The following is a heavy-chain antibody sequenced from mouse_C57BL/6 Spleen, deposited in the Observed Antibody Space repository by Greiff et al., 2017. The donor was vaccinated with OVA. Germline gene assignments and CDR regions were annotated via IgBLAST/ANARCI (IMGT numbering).Heavy chain of an antibody. Sequence: QVQLKQSGPELVKPGASVKISCKASGYAFSSSWMNWVKQRPGKGLEWIGRIYPGDGDTNYNGKFKGKATLTADKSSSTAYMQLSSLTSEDSAVYFCASDSNYGNYYAMDYWGQGTSVTVSS. V-gene: IGHV1-82*01. D-gene: IGHD2-5*01. CDR3: ASDSNYGNYYAMDY. CDR1: GYAFSSSW. CDR2: IYPGDGDT. J-gene: IGHJ4*01.